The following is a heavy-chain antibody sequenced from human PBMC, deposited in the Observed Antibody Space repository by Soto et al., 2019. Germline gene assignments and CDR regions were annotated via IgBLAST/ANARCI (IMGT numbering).Heavy chain of an antibody. Sequence: SETLSLTCAVCGGSFSGYYWSWIRQPPGKGLEWIGEINHSGSTNYNPSLESRVTISVDTSKNQFSLKLSSVTAADTAVYYCARRPGYSSGWYIYYYGMDVWGQGTTVTVSS. CDR1: GGSFSGYY. V-gene: IGHV4-34*01. J-gene: IGHJ6*02. CDR3: ARRPGYSSGWYIYYYGMDV. CDR2: INHSGST. D-gene: IGHD6-19*01.